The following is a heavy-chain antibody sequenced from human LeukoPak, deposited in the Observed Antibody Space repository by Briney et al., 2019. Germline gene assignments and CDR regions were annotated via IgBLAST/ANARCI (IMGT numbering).Heavy chain of an antibody. D-gene: IGHD3-22*01. Sequence: SETLSLTCTVSGGSISSGDYYWSWIRQPPGKGLEWIGYIYYSGSTYYNPSLKSRVTISVDTSKNQFSLKLSSVTAADTAVYYCARVPNYYDSSGYKIFDYWGQGTLVTVSS. CDR1: GGSISSGDYY. CDR2: IYYSGST. CDR3: ARVPNYYDSSGYKIFDY. V-gene: IGHV4-30-4*01. J-gene: IGHJ4*02.